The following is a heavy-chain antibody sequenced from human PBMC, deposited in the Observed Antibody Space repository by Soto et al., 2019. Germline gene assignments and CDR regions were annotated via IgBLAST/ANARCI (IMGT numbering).Heavy chain of an antibody. CDR1: GFTFSNYA. D-gene: IGHD6-19*01. CDR2: VSYDGDNE. Sequence: PGGSLRLSCAASGFTFSNYAMHWVRQAPGKGLEWVAIVSYDGDNEYYADSVRGRFFISRDNSKNTLYLQMNSLRPEDTAVYYCASRSSGWYFDYWGQGTLVTVSS. CDR3: ASRSSGWYFDY. V-gene: IGHV3-30*03. J-gene: IGHJ4*02.